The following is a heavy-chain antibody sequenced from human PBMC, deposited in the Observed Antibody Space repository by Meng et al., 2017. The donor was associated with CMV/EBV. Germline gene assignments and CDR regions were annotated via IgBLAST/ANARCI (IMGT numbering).Heavy chain of an antibody. D-gene: IGHD3-3*01. V-gene: IGHV4-34*01. J-gene: IGHJ6*02. CDR1: GGSFSGYY. CDR3: ARGDRTIFGVVIAYGMDV. CDR2: INHSGST. Sequence: SQTLSLTCAVYGGSFSGYYWSWIRQPPGKGLEWSGEINHSGSTNYNPSLKSRVTISVDTSKNQFSLKLSSVTAADTAVYYCARGDRTIFGVVIAYGMDVWGQGTTVTVSS.